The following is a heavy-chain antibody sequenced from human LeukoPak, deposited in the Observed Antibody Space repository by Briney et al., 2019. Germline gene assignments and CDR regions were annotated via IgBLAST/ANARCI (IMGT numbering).Heavy chain of an antibody. V-gene: IGHV3-23*01. D-gene: IGHD4/OR15-4a*01. J-gene: IGHJ4*02. CDR1: GFTFSNYA. CDR3: ARSRRGAWDY. CDR2: ITNSGGTT. Sequence: PGGSLRLSCLASGFTFSNYAMSWVRQAPGKGPEWVSAITNSGGTTFYADSVRGRFTISRDNSKNTLYLQMNSLRAEDTAVYYCARSRRGAWDYWGQGTLVTVSS.